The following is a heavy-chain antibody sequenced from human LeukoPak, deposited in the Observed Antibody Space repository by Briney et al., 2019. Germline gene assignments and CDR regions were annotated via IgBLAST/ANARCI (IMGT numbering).Heavy chain of an antibody. CDR2: INHSGST. V-gene: IGHV4-34*01. CDR1: GGSFSGYY. D-gene: IGHD3-10*01. J-gene: IGHJ2*01. CDR3: ARDAKYYYGPGDWYFDL. Sequence: SETLSLTCAVYGGSFSGYYWSWIRQPPGKGLEWIGEINHSGSTNYNPSLKSRVTISVDTSKNQFSLKLSSVTAADTAVYYCARDAKYYYGPGDWYFDLWGRGTLVTVSS.